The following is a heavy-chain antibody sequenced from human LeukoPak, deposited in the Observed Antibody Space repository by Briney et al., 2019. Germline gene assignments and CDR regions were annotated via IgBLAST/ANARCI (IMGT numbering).Heavy chain of an antibody. CDR1: GGSISSYY. J-gene: IGHJ5*02. Sequence: SETLSLTCTVSGGSISSYYWSWIRQPPGKGLEWIGYIYYSGSTNYNPSLKSRVTISVDTSKNQFSLKLSSVTAADTVVYYCARGGAGEFDPWGQGTLVTVSS. CDR2: IYYSGST. D-gene: IGHD3-10*01. V-gene: IGHV4-59*01. CDR3: ARGGAGEFDP.